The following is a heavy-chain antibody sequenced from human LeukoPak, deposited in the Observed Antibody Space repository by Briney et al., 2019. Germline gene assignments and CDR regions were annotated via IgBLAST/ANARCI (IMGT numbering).Heavy chain of an antibody. D-gene: IGHD3-3*01. CDR2: IYYSGST. Sequence: SETLSLTCTVSGYSISSGYYWGWIRQPPGKGLEWIGYIYYSGSTNYNPSLKSRVTISVDTSKNQFSLKLSSVTAADTAVYYCARDARDFWSGSDAFDIWGQGTMVTVSS. CDR3: ARDARDFWSGSDAFDI. V-gene: IGHV4-61*01. CDR1: GYSISSGYY. J-gene: IGHJ3*02.